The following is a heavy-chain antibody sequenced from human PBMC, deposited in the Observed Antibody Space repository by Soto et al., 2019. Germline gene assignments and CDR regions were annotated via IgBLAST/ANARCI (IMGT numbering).Heavy chain of an antibody. D-gene: IGHD1-26*01. CDR2: IYYDGTT. Sequence: QVQLQESGPGLVKPSETLSLTCTVSGTSVSSNSNHWSWVRQPTGKGLEWIGYIYYDGTTNYNSSLKNRVTISLDTSNNQFSLKVTSVTAVDTAYYYCARRVGATPPRDWGQGTLVTVSS. V-gene: IGHV4-61*01. CDR3: ARRVGATPPRD. J-gene: IGHJ4*02. CDR1: GTSVSSNSNH.